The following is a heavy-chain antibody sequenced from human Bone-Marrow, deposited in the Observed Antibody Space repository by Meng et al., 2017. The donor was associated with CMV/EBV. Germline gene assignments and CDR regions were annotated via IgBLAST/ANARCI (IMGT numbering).Heavy chain of an antibody. CDR1: NYTFTNFG. D-gene: IGHD3-22*01. CDR3: ARGSYYYDSSGPFDP. J-gene: IGHJ5*02. V-gene: IGHV1-2*02. Sequence: ASVKVSCKASNYTFTNFGISWVRQAPGQGLEWMGWINANSGGTNYAQKFQGRVTMTRDTAIGTAYMSLSRLRSDDTAVYYCARGSYYYDSSGPFDPWGQGTLVTVSS. CDR2: INANSGGT.